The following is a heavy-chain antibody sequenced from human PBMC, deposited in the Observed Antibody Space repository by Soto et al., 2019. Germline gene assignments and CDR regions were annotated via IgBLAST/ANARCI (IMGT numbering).Heavy chain of an antibody. J-gene: IGHJ4*02. V-gene: IGHV3-73*01. CDR2: IRNKANNYAT. CDR3: TRLRWMGATTHFDS. D-gene: IGHD1-26*01. Sequence: VGSLRLSCAASGFTFSGSDMHWVRQASGKGLEWVGRIRNKANNYATGYAASVKGRFTISRDDSKNTTYLQMNSLKTEDTAVYYCTRLRWMGATTHFDSWGQGTLVTVSS. CDR1: GFTFSGSD.